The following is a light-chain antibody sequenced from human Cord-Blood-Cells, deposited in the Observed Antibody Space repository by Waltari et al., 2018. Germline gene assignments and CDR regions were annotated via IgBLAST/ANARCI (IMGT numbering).Light chain of an antibody. Sequence: SSELTQDPAVSVALGQTVMITCQGDSLRSYYASWYQQNPGQAPVLVIYGKNNRPSGIPDRFSGSSSGNTASLTITGAQAEDEADYYCNSRDSSGNHVVFGGGTKLTVL. J-gene: IGLJ2*01. CDR3: NSRDSSGNHVV. CDR1: SLRSYY. V-gene: IGLV3-19*01. CDR2: GKN.